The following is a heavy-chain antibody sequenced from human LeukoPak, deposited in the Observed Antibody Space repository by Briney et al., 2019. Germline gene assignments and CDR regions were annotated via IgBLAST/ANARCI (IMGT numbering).Heavy chain of an antibody. D-gene: IGHD3-10*01. J-gene: IGHJ6*03. CDR2: VIPIFGTA. CDR1: GGTFSSYA. CDR3: ARNSGGFGELSSYYYYMDV. Sequence: ASVKVSCKASGGTFSSYAISWVRQAPGQGLEWMRGVIPIFGTANYAQKFQRRVTITTEESTNTAYMELSSLRSEDTAVYYCARNSGGFGELSSYYYYMDVWGKGTTVTVSS. V-gene: IGHV1-69*05.